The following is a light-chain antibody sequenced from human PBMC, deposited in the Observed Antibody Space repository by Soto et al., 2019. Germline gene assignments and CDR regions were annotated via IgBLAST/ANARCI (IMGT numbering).Light chain of an antibody. CDR3: SSYTSRSTPYV. V-gene: IGLV2-18*02. J-gene: IGLJ1*01. Sequence: HSVLTQPPSVSGSPGQSVTISCTGTSSDVGSYNRVSWYQQPPGTAPKLIIYEVNGRPSGVPDRFSGSKSGNTASLTISGLQAEDEADYYCSSYTSRSTPYVFGTGTKLTVL. CDR1: SSDVGSYNR. CDR2: EVN.